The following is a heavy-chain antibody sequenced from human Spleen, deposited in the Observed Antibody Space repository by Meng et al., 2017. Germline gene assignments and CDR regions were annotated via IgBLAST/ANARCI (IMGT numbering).Heavy chain of an antibody. CDR2: IYHSGTT. CDR1: GASISSYNW. Sequence: QVQRQELGPGLVKPSGTLSLTCAVSGASISSYNWWSWVRQPPGKGLEWIGEIYHSGTTNYNPSLKSRVTISVDTSKNQFSLRLSSVIAADTAVYYCAGMVRPRGDFDYWGQGTLVTVSS. V-gene: IGHV4-4*02. D-gene: IGHD2-21*01. CDR3: AGMVRPRGDFDY. J-gene: IGHJ4*02.